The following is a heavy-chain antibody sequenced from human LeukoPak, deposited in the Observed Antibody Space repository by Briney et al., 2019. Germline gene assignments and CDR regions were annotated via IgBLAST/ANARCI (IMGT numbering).Heavy chain of an antibody. V-gene: IGHV4-4*02. CDR1: GGSISNTNW. Sequence: SETLSLTCAVSGGSISNTNWWTWVRQPPGKGLEWIGEISHSGSSNYNPSLKSRITRSVDKAKNNFSLKVSSVTAADTAVYYCARGFGVDYFDYWGQGTLVTVSS. CDR3: ARGFGVDYFDY. CDR2: ISHSGSS. D-gene: IGHD3-16*01. J-gene: IGHJ4*02.